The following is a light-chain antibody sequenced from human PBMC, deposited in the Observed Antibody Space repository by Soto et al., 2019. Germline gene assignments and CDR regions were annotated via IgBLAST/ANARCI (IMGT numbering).Light chain of an antibody. Sequence: QPVLTQSPSASASLGASVKLTCTLSSGHSNYAIAWHQQQPEKGPRYLMKLNSDGSHSKGDGIPDRFSGSSSGAERYLTISSLQSEDEADYYCQTGGTGIAVFGGGTQLTVL. CDR1: SGHSNYA. V-gene: IGLV4-69*02. J-gene: IGLJ7*01. CDR2: LNSDGSH. CDR3: QTGGTGIAV.